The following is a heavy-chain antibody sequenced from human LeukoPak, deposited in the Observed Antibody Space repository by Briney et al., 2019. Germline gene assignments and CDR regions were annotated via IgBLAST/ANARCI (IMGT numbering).Heavy chain of an antibody. V-gene: IGHV3-23*01. Sequence: GGSLRLSCAASGFTFSTYSMTWVRQGPGKGLEWVSSNPSGDSTFYADSVEGRFTISRDNSKNTLYLQMSSLRTEDTAIYYCAKDVVPDSGWDLDYWGQGTPVTVSS. J-gene: IGHJ4*02. D-gene: IGHD6-19*01. CDR2: NPSGDST. CDR1: GFTFSTYS. CDR3: AKDVVPDSGWDLDY.